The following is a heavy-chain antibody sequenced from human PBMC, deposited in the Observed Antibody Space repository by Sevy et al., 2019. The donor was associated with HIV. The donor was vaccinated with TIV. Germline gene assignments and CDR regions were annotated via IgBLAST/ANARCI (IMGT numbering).Heavy chain of an antibody. CDR2: IYYSGST. CDR1: GGSISSYY. Sequence: SETLSLTCTVSGGSISSYYWNWNRQPPGKGLEWIGYIYYSGSTNYNPTLKSRVTISVDTSKNQFSLKLSSVTAADTAVYYCARGNGVGVTRGWYFDLWGRGTLVTVSS. V-gene: IGHV4-59*01. D-gene: IGHD1-26*01. CDR3: ARGNGVGVTRGWYFDL. J-gene: IGHJ2*01.